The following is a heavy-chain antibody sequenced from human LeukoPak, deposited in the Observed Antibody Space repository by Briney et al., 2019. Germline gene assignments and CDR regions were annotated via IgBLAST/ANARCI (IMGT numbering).Heavy chain of an antibody. D-gene: IGHD4-17*01. CDR3: ASRDYGDYSVDY. J-gene: IGHJ4*02. CDR2: IYYSGST. CDR1: GGSISSGGYY. Sequence: SETLSLTCTVSGGSISSGGYYWSWIRQHPGTGLEWIGYIYYSGSTYYNPSLKSRVTISVDTSKNQFSLKLSSVTAADTAVYYCASRDYGDYSVDYWGQGTLVTVSS. V-gene: IGHV4-31*03.